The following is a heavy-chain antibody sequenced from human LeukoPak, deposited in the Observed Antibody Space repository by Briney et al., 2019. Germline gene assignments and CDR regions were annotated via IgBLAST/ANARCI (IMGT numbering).Heavy chain of an antibody. CDR1: GYTFTSYY. CDR3: ARGVDIVVVPAAIHP. CDR2: INPSGGST. V-gene: IGHV1-46*03. D-gene: IGHD2-2*03. Sequence: ASAKVSCKASGYTFTSYYMHWVRQAPGQGLEWMGIINPSGGSTSYAQKFQGRVTMTRDTSTSTVYMELSSLRSEDTAVYYCARGVDIVVVPAAIHPWGQGTLVTVSS. J-gene: IGHJ5*02.